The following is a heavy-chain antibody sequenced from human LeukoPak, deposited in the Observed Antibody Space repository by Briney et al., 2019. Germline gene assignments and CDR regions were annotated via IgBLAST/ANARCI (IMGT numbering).Heavy chain of an antibody. CDR3: ASPAEQWLVQGGCVY. CDR2: IWYDGSNK. Sequence: PGGSLRLSCAASGFTFSSYGMHWVRQAPGKGLEWVAVIWYDGSNKYYADSVKGRFTISRDNSKNTLCLQMNSLRAEDTAVYYCASPAEQWLVQGGCVYWGQGTLVTVSS. J-gene: IGHJ4*02. V-gene: IGHV3-33*01. CDR1: GFTFSSYG. D-gene: IGHD6-19*01.